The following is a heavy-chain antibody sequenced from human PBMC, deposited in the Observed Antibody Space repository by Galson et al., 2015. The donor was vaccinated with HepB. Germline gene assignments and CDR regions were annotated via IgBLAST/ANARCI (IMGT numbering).Heavy chain of an antibody. D-gene: IGHD6-19*01. V-gene: IGHV1-69*13. CDR2: IIPIFGTA. CDR1: GGTFSSYA. J-gene: IGHJ4*02. CDR3: ASDGPNSGGWYVY. Sequence: SVKVSCKASGGTFSSYAISWVRQAPGQGLEWMGGIIPIFGTANYAQKFQGRVTITADESTSTAYMELNSLRAEDTAVYYCASDGPNSGGWYVYWGQGALVTVFS.